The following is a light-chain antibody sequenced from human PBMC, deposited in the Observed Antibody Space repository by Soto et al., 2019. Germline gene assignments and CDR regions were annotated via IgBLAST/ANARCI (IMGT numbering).Light chain of an antibody. V-gene: IGLV2-8*01. CDR3: SSYVGNNNLV. CDR1: SSDVGAYNY. J-gene: IGLJ2*01. CDR2: EVN. Sequence: QSALTQPPSASGSPGQSVTISCTGTSSDVGAYNYASWYQQHPGKAPKLMIYEVNKRPSGVPDRFSGSKSGNTASLTVSGLQAEDEADYFCSSYVGNNNLVFGGGTKLTVL.